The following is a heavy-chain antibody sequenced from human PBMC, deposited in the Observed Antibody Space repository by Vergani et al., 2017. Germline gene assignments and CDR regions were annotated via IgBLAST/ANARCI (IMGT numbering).Heavy chain of an antibody. CDR1: GGSFSVYY. D-gene: IGHD2-21*01. V-gene: IGHV4-34*12. CDR2: VFYGGRT. CDR3: ARHISVVRPSSMTAFDY. J-gene: IGHJ4*02. Sequence: QVQLQQWGAGLLKPSETLSLTCAVYGGSFSVYYWSWIRQPPGKTLEWIGTVFYGGRTSYNPSLKSRVTLSLATSKKQISLHLTSVTAADTAVYYCARHISVVRPSSMTAFDYWGQGTLVTVSS.